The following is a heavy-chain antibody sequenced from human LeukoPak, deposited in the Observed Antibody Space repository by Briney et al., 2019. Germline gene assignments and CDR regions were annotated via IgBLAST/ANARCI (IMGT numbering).Heavy chain of an antibody. J-gene: IGHJ4*02. V-gene: IGHV1-69*13. CDR3: ASIGPNRWLQPQVDYFDY. Sequence: SVKVSCKASGGTFSSYAISWVRQAPGQGLEWMGGIIPIFGTANYAQKFQGRVTITADESTSTAYLEPSSLRSEDTAVYYRASIGPNRWLQPQVDYFDYWGQGTLVTVSS. CDR2: IIPIFGTA. CDR1: GGTFSSYA. D-gene: IGHD5-24*01.